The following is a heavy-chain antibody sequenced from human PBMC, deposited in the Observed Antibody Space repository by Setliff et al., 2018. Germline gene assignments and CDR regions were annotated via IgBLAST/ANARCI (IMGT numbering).Heavy chain of an antibody. Sequence: GASVKVSCKASGYTFTGYYMHWVRQAPGQGLEWMGWINPNSGGTNYAQKFQGWVTMTRDTSISTAYMELSRLRSDDTAVYYCARGSSGRILTGPRYYFDYWGQGTLVTVSS. CDR1: GYTFTGYY. CDR2: INPNSGGT. J-gene: IGHJ4*02. V-gene: IGHV1-2*04. D-gene: IGHD3-9*01. CDR3: ARGSSGRILTGPRYYFDY.